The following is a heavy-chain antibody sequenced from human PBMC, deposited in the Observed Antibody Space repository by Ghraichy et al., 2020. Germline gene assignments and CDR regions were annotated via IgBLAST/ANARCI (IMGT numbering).Heavy chain of an antibody. CDR2: ISSSSSSI. Sequence: GGSLRLSCAASGFTFSSYSMNWVRQAPGKGLEWVSYISSSSSSIYYADSLKGRFTISRDNAKNSLYLQMNSLRAEDTALYYCARNLSCITASYYYYGMDVLGQGTTVTVSS. CDR1: GFTFSSYS. D-gene: IGHD1-20*01. CDR3: ARNLSCITASYYYYGMDV. V-gene: IGHV3-21*01. J-gene: IGHJ6*02.